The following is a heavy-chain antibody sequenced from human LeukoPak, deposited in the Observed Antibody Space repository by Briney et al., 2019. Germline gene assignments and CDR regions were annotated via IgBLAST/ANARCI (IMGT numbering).Heavy chain of an antibody. CDR1: GYTFTGYY. CDR2: INPNSGGT. V-gene: IGHV1-2*02. Sequence: ASVKVSCKASGYTFTGYYMHWVRQAPGQGLELMGWINPNSGGTNYAQKFQGRVTMTRDTSISTAYMEPSRLRSDDTAVYYCARDWLGYCSGGSCFGPYYYYMDVWGKGTTVTVSS. J-gene: IGHJ6*03. D-gene: IGHD2-15*01. CDR3: ARDWLGYCSGGSCFGPYYYYMDV.